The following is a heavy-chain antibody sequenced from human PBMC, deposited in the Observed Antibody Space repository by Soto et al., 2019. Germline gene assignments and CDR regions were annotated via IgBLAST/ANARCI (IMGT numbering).Heavy chain of an antibody. CDR1: GGSMSSSNW. D-gene: IGHD5-12*01. Sequence: PSETLSLPCTVSGGSMSSSNWWNWVRQPPGKGLEWIGETHHSGRTNYNPSLKSRVTISVDKSKNHFSLYLQMNSLRTEDTALYYCAKDWLRLYYYYGMDVWGQGTTVTVSS. CDR3: AKDWLRLYYYYGMDV. J-gene: IGHJ6*02. V-gene: IGHV4-4*02. CDR2: THHSGRT.